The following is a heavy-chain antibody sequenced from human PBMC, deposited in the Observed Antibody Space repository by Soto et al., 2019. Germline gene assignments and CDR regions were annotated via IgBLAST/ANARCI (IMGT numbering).Heavy chain of an antibody. V-gene: IGHV3-74*01. CDR1: GFTFSVYW. D-gene: IGHD3-3*01. Sequence: GSLRLSCAASGFTFSVYWMHWVRQGPEKGLMWVSRINSEGSDAVYADSVKGRFTISRDNTKNTLYLQMNSLRVEDTAVYYCARDPLYYGAGLDDWGQGTPVTVSS. J-gene: IGHJ4*02. CDR2: INSEGSDA. CDR3: ARDPLYYGAGLDD.